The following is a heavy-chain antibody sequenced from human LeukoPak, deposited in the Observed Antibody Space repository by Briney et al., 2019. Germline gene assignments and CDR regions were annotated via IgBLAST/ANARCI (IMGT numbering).Heavy chain of an antibody. Sequence: PGGSLRLSCAASGFTFSGYEMNWVRQAPGKGLEWVSYISSSGSTIYYADSVKGRFTISRDNAKNSLYLQMNSLRAEDTAVYYCASISCYDSFDYWGQGTLVTVSS. CDR2: ISSSGSTI. J-gene: IGHJ4*02. CDR3: ASISCYDSFDY. V-gene: IGHV3-48*03. CDR1: GFTFSGYE. D-gene: IGHD5-12*01.